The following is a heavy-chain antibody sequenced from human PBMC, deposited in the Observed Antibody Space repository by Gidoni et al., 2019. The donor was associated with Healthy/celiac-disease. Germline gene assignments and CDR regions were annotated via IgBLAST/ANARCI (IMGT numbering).Heavy chain of an antibody. CDR2: IKQDGSEK. Sequence: EVQLVESGGGLVQPGGSLRLSCAASGFTFSSYWMSWVRQAPGKGLEWVANIKQDGSEKYYVDSVKGRFTISRDNAKNSLYLQMNSLRAEDTAVYYCARDRRCSSTSCYRDYWGQGTLVTVSS. J-gene: IGHJ4*02. CDR3: ARDRRCSSTSCYRDY. V-gene: IGHV3-7*01. CDR1: GFTFSSYW. D-gene: IGHD2-2*02.